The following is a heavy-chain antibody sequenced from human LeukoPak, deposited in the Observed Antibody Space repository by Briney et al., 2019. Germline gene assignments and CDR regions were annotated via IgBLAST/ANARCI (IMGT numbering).Heavy chain of an antibody. J-gene: IGHJ4*02. CDR1: GYSFTTYW. D-gene: IGHD3-16*01. CDR3: ARGARGGKSSKTLDY. Sequence: GESLKISCKASGYSFTTYWIGWVRQMPGKGLEWMGMFYPGDSDTRKSPSFQGQVTLSADKSITTAYLQWSSLKASDTAIYYCARGARGGKSSKTLDYWGQGTL. CDR2: FYPGDSDT. V-gene: IGHV5-51*01.